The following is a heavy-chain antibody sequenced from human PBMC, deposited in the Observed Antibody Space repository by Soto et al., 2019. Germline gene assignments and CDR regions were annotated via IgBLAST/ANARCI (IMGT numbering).Heavy chain of an antibody. D-gene: IGHD4-17*01. V-gene: IGHV4-38-2*01. Sequence: TLSLTCAVSGYSISSGYYWGWIRQPPGKGLEWIGSIYHSGSTYYNPSLKSRVTISVDTSKNQFSLKLSSVTAADTAVYYCARYGTVTTHFDAFDFWGQGTMVTVSS. CDR2: IYHSGST. CDR1: GYSISSGYY. J-gene: IGHJ3*01. CDR3: ARYGTVTTHFDAFDF.